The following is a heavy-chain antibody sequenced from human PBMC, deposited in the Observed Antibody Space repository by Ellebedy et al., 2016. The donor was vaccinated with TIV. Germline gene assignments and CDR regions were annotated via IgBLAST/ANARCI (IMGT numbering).Heavy chain of an antibody. V-gene: IGHV3-7*01. CDR1: GFSFRSYW. CDR2: IYQDGGVQ. Sequence: GESLKISCAASGFSFRSYWMGWVRQAPGKGLEWVANIYQDGGVQYYVDSVKGRFTISRDNADNSLFLQMNRLSAEDTAVYFCARRGSYGDYAVEINSWFDTWGRGTLVAVSS. J-gene: IGHJ5*02. CDR3: ARRGSYGDYAVEINSWFDT. D-gene: IGHD4-17*01.